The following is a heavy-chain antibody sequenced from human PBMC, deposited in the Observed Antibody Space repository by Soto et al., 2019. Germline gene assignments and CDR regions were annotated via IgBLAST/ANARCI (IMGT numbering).Heavy chain of an antibody. Sequence: GGSLRLSCAASGFTFSSYSMNWVRQAPGEGLEWVSYISSSSSTIYYADSVKGRFTISRDNAKNSLYLQMNSLRDEDTAVYYCARNGRYDFWSGGGRGYYYGMDVWGQGTTVTVSS. CDR2: ISSSSSTI. J-gene: IGHJ6*02. V-gene: IGHV3-48*02. CDR1: GFTFSSYS. CDR3: ARNGRYDFWSGGGRGYYYGMDV. D-gene: IGHD3-3*01.